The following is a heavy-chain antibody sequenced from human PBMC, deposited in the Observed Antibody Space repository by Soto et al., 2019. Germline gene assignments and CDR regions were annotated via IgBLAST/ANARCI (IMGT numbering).Heavy chain of an antibody. Sequence: QVQLQESGPGLVKPSQTLSLTCSVSGGAINNRDYYWSWIRQHPGKGLEWIGNIFYSGSTDYNPSLQGRLTISIDTSKNEFSLKLTSVTAADTAVYYCARDRPAFKSFGSGMDVWGQGTTVTVSS. V-gene: IGHV4-31*03. J-gene: IGHJ6*02. CDR2: IFYSGST. D-gene: IGHD3-16*01. CDR3: ARDRPAFKSFGSGMDV. CDR1: GGAINNRDYY.